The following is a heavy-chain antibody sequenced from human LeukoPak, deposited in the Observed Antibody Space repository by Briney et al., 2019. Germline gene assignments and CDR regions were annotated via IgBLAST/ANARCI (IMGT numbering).Heavy chain of an antibody. Sequence: PGGSLRLSCATSGFTFSSYEMNWVRQAPGKGLEGVAVISYDGSNKYYADSVKGRFTISRDNSKNTLYLQMNSLRAEDTAVYYCAKDSGSSGYPRGFDYWGQGTLVTVSS. D-gene: IGHD3-22*01. J-gene: IGHJ4*02. CDR1: GFTFSSYE. CDR3: AKDSGSSGYPRGFDY. V-gene: IGHV3-30*18. CDR2: ISYDGSNK.